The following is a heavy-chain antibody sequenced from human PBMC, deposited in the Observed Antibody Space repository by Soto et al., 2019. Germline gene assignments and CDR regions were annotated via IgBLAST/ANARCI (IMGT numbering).Heavy chain of an antibody. CDR3: ARDRRGYSSSWSGFDT. Sequence: QVQLVQSGAEVKKPGSSVKVSCKASEGTCSSYTISWVRPAPGQGLEWMGRIIPILGIANYAQKFQGRVTITEDKSTSTADMELSSLRSEDTAGYYCARDRRGYSSSWSGFDTWGQGTLVTVSS. CDR1: EGTCSSYT. J-gene: IGHJ5*02. V-gene: IGHV1-69*08. D-gene: IGHD6-13*01. CDR2: IIPILGIA.